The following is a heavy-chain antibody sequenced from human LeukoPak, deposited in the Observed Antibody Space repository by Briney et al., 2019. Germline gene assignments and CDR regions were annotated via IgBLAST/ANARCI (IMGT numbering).Heavy chain of an antibody. V-gene: IGHV3-21*01. J-gene: IGHJ3*02. CDR1: GFTFSSYN. CDR3: ARDVGFIVGATPGAFDI. Sequence: GGSLRLSCAASGFTFSSYNMNWVRQAPGKGLEWVSSISSSSTYIYYADSVKGRFTISRDNTKNAVYLQMNSLRADGTAVYYCARDVGFIVGATPGAFDIWGQGTMVTVSS. CDR2: ISSSSTYI. D-gene: IGHD1-26*01.